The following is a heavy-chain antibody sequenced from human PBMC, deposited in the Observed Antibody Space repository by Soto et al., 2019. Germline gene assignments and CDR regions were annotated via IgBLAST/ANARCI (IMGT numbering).Heavy chain of an antibody. CDR3: AREMVAPSDNYYGLDV. CDR2: TSYDGSNK. CDR1: GFSFSIYA. Sequence: QVQLVESGGGVVQPGRSLRLSCAASGFSFSIYAIHWVRQAPGKGLEWLVVTSYDGSNKYYADSVEGRFTVSRDNSKNTLNLKMNSLRPEDTAVYFCAREMVAPSDNYYGLDVWGQGTTVTVSS. D-gene: IGHD2-15*01. J-gene: IGHJ6*02. V-gene: IGHV3-30-3*01.